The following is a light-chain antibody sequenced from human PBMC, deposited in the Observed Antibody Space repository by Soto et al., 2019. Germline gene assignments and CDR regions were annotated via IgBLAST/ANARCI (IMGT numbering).Light chain of an antibody. Sequence: EIVLTQSPVTLSLSPRERATLSCRASQSVSSYLAWYQQKPGQAPRLLIYDASNRATGIPARFSGSGSGTDFTLTISSLEPEDFAVYYCQQYGSSLSITFGQGTRLEIK. CDR3: QQYGSSLSIT. J-gene: IGKJ5*01. CDR1: QSVSSY. V-gene: IGKV3-11*01. CDR2: DAS.